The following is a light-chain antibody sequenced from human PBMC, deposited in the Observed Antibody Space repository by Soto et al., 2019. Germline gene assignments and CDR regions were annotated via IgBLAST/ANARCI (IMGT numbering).Light chain of an antibody. J-gene: IGLJ1*01. Sequence: QSVLTQPASVSGSPGQAITISCTGTSSDIGSFNRVSWYQQPPGTAPKLIIYDVNNRPSGVPDRFSGSKSGNTASLTISGLQAEDEADYYCNSFTTCGTYVFGSGTKVTVL. V-gene: IGLV2-18*02. CDR1: SSDIGSFNR. CDR2: DVN. CDR3: NSFTTCGTYV.